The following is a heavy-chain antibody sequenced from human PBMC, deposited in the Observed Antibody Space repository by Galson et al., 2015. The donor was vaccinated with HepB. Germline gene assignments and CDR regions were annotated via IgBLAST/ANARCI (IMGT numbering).Heavy chain of an antibody. CDR1: GGSISSGGCS. Sequence: LSLTCTVPGGSISSGGCSSSWIRQHPGKGLEWIGYIYYSGSTYYNPSLKSRVTISVDTSKNQFSLKLSSVTAADTAVYYCARARPRYYYYGMDVWGQGTTVTVSS. V-gene: IGHV4-31*03. CDR2: IYYSGST. CDR3: ARARPRYYYYGMDV. J-gene: IGHJ6*02.